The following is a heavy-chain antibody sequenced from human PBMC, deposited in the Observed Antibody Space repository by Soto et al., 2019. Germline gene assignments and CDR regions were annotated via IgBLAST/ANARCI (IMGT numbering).Heavy chain of an antibody. Sequence: SLRLSCAASGFTFSSYSMNWVRQAPGKGLEWVSSISSSSSYIYYADSVKGRFTISRDNAKNSLYLQMNSLRAEDTAVYYCARPGVKSSGWYRGLWESVYFSHWGQGTTVTVSS. V-gene: IGHV3-21*01. CDR1: GFTFSSYS. CDR3: ARPGVKSSGWYRGLWESVYFSH. D-gene: IGHD6-19*01. CDR2: ISSSSSYI. J-gene: IGHJ6*02.